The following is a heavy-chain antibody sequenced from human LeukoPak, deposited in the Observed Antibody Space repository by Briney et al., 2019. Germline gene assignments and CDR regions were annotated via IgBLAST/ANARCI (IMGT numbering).Heavy chain of an antibody. Sequence: GGSLRLSCAASGFTFSSYAMHWVRQAPGKGLEWVAIISYDGSNEYYADSVKGRFTISRDNSKNTLYLQMNSLRAEDTAVYYCATIAYYYGSGDYWGQGTLVTVSS. D-gene: IGHD3-10*01. CDR1: GFTFSSYA. J-gene: IGHJ4*02. CDR3: ATIAYYYGSGDY. CDR2: ISYDGSNE. V-gene: IGHV3-30*04.